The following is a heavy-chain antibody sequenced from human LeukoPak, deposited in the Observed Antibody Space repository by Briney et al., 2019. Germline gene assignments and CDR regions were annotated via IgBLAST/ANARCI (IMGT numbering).Heavy chain of an antibody. D-gene: IGHD3-9*01. CDR3: ARELYYDLLTGYKYYDYYYMDV. J-gene: IGHJ6*03. CDR2: IYYSGST. V-gene: IGHV4-59*12. Sequence: PSETLSLTCTVSGGSISSYYWSWIRQPPGKGLERIGYIYYSGSTNYNPSLKSRVTISVDTSKNQFSLKLGSVTAADTAVYYCARELYYDLLTGYKYYDYYYMDVWGLGTTVTVSS. CDR1: GGSISSYY.